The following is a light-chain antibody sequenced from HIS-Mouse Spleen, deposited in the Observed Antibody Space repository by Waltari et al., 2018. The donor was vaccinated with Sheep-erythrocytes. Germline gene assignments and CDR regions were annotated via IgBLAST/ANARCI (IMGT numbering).Light chain of an antibody. J-gene: IGKJ2*01. CDR3: QQYGSSPT. Sequence: EIVLTQFPGTLSLSPGERATLSCRASQSVSSSYLAWYQQKPGQAPRPLIYGASSRATGIPDRFSGSGSGTDFTLTISRLEPEDFAVYYCQQYGSSPTFGQGTKLEIK. CDR1: QSVSSSY. V-gene: IGKV3-20*01. CDR2: GAS.